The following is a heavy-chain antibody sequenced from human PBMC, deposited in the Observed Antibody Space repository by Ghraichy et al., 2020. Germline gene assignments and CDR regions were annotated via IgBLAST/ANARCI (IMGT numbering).Heavy chain of an antibody. CDR2: IDYSGYT. CDR1: GGSISSFY. CDR3: ARVPSNSPAT. V-gene: IGHV4-59*01. J-gene: IGHJ5*02. D-gene: IGHD4-23*01. Sequence: SQTLSLTCTISGGSISSFYWSWSRQASGQGLEWIGYIDYSGYTNYTPSLRGRVTISADTSKNQISLKLASVTSADTAVYYCARVPSNSPATWGQGTLVTVSS.